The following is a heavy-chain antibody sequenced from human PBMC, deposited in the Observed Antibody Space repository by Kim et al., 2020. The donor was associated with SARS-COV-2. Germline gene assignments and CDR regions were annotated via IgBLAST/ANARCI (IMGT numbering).Heavy chain of an antibody. J-gene: IGHJ2*01. V-gene: IGHV4-30-2*01. Sequence: TPSLTRRVTISVDRSKTQFSLQLSSVTAADTAVYYCARSATRASGWYFDLWGRGTLVTVSS. CDR3: ARSATRASGWYFDL.